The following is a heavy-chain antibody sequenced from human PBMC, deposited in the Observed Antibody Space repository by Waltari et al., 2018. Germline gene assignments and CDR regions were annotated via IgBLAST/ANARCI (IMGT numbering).Heavy chain of an antibody. V-gene: IGHV3-74*01. CDR2: INGYGTST. D-gene: IGHD4-17*01. Sequence: EVQLVESGGGLVQFGGSLRLSCAASGFTFSSYYMHWVRQTPGKGLVWVSRINGYGTSTTYADSVKGRFTTSRDNARNTLHLQINSLRVEDTAVYYCATGDSHAFDMWGQGTLVIVSS. J-gene: IGHJ3*02. CDR1: GFTFSSYY. CDR3: ATGDSHAFDM.